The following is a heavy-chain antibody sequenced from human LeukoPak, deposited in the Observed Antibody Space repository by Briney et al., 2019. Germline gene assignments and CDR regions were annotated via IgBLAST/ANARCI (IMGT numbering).Heavy chain of an antibody. V-gene: IGHV3-23*01. CDR3: AKGGRKWELLPSFFDY. CDR1: GFTFSSYA. Sequence: GGSLRLSCAASGFTFSSYAMSWVRQAPGKGLEWVSAISGSGGSTYYADSVKGRFTISRDNSKNTLYLQMNSLRAEDTAVYYCAKGGRKWELLPSFFDYWGQGTLVTVSS. CDR2: ISGSGGST. J-gene: IGHJ4*02. D-gene: IGHD1-26*01.